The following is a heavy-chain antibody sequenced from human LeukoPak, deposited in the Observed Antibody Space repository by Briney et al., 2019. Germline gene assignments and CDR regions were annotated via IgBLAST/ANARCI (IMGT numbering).Heavy chain of an antibody. Sequence: GGSLRLSCAASGFTFSSYAMSWVRQAPGKGLEWVSFIYSGGSTYYADSVKGRFTISRDSAKNTLYLQMNSLRAEDTAVYFCARGRYYLDYWGQGTLVTVSS. CDR1: GFTFSSYA. V-gene: IGHV3-66*01. D-gene: IGHD3-16*01. CDR2: IYSGGST. CDR3: ARGRYYLDY. J-gene: IGHJ4*02.